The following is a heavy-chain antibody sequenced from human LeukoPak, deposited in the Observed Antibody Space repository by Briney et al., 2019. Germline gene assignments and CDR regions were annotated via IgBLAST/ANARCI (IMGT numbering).Heavy chain of an antibody. CDR2: INGEGSGT. J-gene: IGHJ4*02. CDR3: GSVFDY. CDR1: GITFTNYW. V-gene: IGHV3-74*01. Sequence: PGGSLRLSCAASGITFTNYWMHWVRQVPGKGLVWVARINGEGSGTSYADFVKGRFTISRDNAKNTVFLQMNSLRAEDTAVYYCGSVFDYWGQGALVTVSS.